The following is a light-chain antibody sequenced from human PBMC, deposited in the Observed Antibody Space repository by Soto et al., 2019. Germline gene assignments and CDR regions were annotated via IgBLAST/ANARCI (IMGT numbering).Light chain of an antibody. CDR3: CSCSSGSTPWV. Sequence: SVLTLPASVSGSPGQSITISCTETSSDVGGYNYVSWYQHHPGKAPKLIIFDVSDRPSGISDRFSASKSGNTASLTISGLQAEDEADYYCCSCSSGSTPWVFGTGTKVTVL. CDR2: DVS. J-gene: IGLJ1*01. V-gene: IGLV2-14*03. CDR1: SSDVGGYNY.